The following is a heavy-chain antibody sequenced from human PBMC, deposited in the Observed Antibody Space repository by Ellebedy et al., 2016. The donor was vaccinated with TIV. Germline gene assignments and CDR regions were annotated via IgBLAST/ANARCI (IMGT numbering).Heavy chain of an antibody. CDR2: FSTSGGST. V-gene: IGHV3-23*01. CDR1: GSTFTNYA. Sequence: GESLKISCAASGSTFTNYAMSWVRQAPGKGLEWVSAFSTSGGSTYYADSVKGRFTVSRDNPKNTLYLQMNSLRAQDTAVYYCVRGAGSYHFDYWGQGTLVTVSS. J-gene: IGHJ4*02. CDR3: VRGAGSYHFDY. D-gene: IGHD1-26*01.